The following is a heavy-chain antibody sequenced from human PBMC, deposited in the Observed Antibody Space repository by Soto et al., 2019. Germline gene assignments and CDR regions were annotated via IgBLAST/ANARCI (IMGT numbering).Heavy chain of an antibody. CDR3: ARGRGSSGYDY. D-gene: IGHD3-22*01. J-gene: IGHJ4*02. Sequence: QVQLQQWGAGLLKPSETLSLTCAVYGGSFSGYYWSWIRQPPGKGLEWIGEINHSGSTNYNPSLKSRVTISVDTSKNQFSRKLSSVTAADTAVYYCARGRGSSGYDYWGQGTLVTVSS. V-gene: IGHV4-34*01. CDR1: GGSFSGYY. CDR2: INHSGST.